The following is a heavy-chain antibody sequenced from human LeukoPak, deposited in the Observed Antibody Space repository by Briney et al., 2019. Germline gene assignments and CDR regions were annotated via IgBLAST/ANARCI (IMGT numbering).Heavy chain of an antibody. J-gene: IGHJ4*02. CDR3: AQGVAAAGRSGY. CDR1: GFTFTKFG. V-gene: IGHV3-30*02. D-gene: IGHD6-13*01. CDR2: IRYDGSNK. Sequence: GGSLRLSCSASGFTFTKFGMHWVRQAPGKGLEWVAFIRYDGSNKYYADSVKGRFTISRDNSKNTLYLQMNSLRAEDTAVYYCAQGVAAAGRSGYWGQGTLVTVSS.